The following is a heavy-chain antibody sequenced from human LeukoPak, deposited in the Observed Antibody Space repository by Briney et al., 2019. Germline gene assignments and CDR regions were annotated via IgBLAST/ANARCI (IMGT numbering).Heavy chain of an antibody. V-gene: IGHV3-21*01. J-gene: IGHJ5*02. D-gene: IGHD3-22*01. Sequence: GGSLRLSCVASGFTFSSYSMNWVRQAPGKGLEWVSSISSSSSYIYYADSVKGRFTISRDNAKNSLYLQMNSLRAEDTAVYYCARDRYYYDSSGYYYTWGQGTLATVSS. CDR3: ARDRYYYDSSGYYYT. CDR1: GFTFSSYS. CDR2: ISSSSSYI.